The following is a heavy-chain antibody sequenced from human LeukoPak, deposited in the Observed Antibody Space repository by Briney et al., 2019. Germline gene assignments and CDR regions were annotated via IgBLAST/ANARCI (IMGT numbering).Heavy chain of an antibody. CDR2: IKQDGTEK. CDR3: ARDYSG. J-gene: IGHJ4*02. Sequence: GGSLRLSCAASGFTFSSYWMSWVRQAPGKGLEWLANIKQDGTEKNYLNSVKGRFAISRDNAKNSLYLQMNSLRAEDTAVYYCARDYSGWGQGTLVTVSS. CDR1: GFTFSSYW. V-gene: IGHV3-7*01. D-gene: IGHD1-26*01.